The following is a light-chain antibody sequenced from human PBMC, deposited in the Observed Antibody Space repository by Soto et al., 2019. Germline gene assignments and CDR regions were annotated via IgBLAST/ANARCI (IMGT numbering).Light chain of an antibody. Sequence: SHMTHSPNTLSASVVDSVAVTCRASENVNGHLAWYQQKPGKAPKLLIYEASILESGVPSRFSGSGFGTEFTLTINGLLPEDFVTYYCQQYNNWPSFGQGTKVDIK. CDR1: ENVNGH. J-gene: IGKJ1*01. CDR2: EAS. CDR3: QQYNNWPS. V-gene: IGKV1-5*03.